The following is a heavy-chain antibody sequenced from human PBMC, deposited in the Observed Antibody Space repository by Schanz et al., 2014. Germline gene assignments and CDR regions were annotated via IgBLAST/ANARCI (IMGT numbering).Heavy chain of an antibody. J-gene: IGHJ6*03. CDR2: VWSDGNTK. V-gene: IGHV3-33*08. CDR3: ARDAVALVPEYFMDV. CDR1: GFTFRSYA. Sequence: VQLLESGGGLVQPGGSLRLSCAGSGFTFRSYALGWVRQAPGKGPEWVALVWSDGNTKYYVDSVKGRFTISRDNSMNTLHLQMDGLRVEDTAVYYCARDAVALVPEYFMDVGGKGTPVTVSS. D-gene: IGHD2-15*01.